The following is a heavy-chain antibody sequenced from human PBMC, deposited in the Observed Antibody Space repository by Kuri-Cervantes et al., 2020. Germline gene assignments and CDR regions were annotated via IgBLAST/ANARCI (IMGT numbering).Heavy chain of an antibody. V-gene: IGHV1-8*01. CDR3: ARDADFQWPDAFDI. CDR1: GYTFTSYD. J-gene: IGHJ3*02. D-gene: IGHD6-19*01. CDR2: MNPNSGNT. Sequence: ASLKVSCKASGYTFTSYDINWVRQATGQGLEWMGWMNPNSGNTGYAQKFQGRVTMTRNTSISTAYMELSSLRSEDTAVYYCARDADFQWPDAFDIWGQGTMVTVSS.